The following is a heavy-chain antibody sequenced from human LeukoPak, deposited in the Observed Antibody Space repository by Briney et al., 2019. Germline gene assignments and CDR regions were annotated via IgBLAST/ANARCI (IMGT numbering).Heavy chain of an antibody. Sequence: SETLSLTCTVSGGSISSGSYYWRWLRPPDGMGREGIGSIYTSGSTNYNPSLKSRVTISVDASKNQFSLKLSSVTAADTAVYYCASTIGDGSGSYYPFDYWGQGTLVTVSS. CDR2: IYTSGST. CDR3: ASTIGDGSGSYYPFDY. CDR1: GGSISSGSYY. J-gene: IGHJ4*02. V-gene: IGHV4-61*02. D-gene: IGHD3-10*01.